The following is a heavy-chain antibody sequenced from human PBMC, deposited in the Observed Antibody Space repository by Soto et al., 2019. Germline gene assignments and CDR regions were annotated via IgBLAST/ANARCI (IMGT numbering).Heavy chain of an antibody. D-gene: IGHD6-13*01. CDR3: ARIPSAPAGQYYYYYGMDI. V-gene: IGHV2-70*01. CDR2: IDRDDDK. CDR1: GFSLSTSGMC. Sequence: SGPTLVNPTQTLTLTCTFSGFSLSTSGMCVSWIRQPPGKALEWLALIDRDDDKYYSTSLKTRLTISKDTSKNQVVLIMTNMYPVDTATYFCARIPSAPAGQYYYYYGMDIWGQGTTVTVSS. J-gene: IGHJ6*02.